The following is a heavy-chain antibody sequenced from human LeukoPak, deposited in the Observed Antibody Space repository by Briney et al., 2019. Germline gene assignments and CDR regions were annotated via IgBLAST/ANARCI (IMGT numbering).Heavy chain of an antibody. CDR1: GYRFSNYW. CDR3: ARGLSGTLKKRLSREANFDY. Sequence: DSLKISCKGSGYRFSNYWIAWVRQMPGKGLECMGIIYPGNSDTRYSPSFQGQVTISADKSISTAYLQWSSLKASDTAMYYCARGLSGTLKKRLSREANFDYWGQGTLVTVSS. CDR2: IYPGNSDT. V-gene: IGHV5-51*01. D-gene: IGHD1-1*01. J-gene: IGHJ4*02.